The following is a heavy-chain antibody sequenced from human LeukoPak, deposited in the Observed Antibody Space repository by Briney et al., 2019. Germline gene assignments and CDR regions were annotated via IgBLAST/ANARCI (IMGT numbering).Heavy chain of an antibody. CDR3: ARSPWTTVTSYYFDY. J-gene: IGHJ4*02. V-gene: IGHV1-69*04. CDR1: GYTFTSYA. Sequence: GASVKVSCKASGYTFTSYAISWVRQAPGQGLEWMGRIIPILGIANYAQKFQGRVTITADKSTSTAYMELSSLRSEDTAVYYCARSPWTTVTSYYFDYWGQGTLVTVSS. D-gene: IGHD4-17*01. CDR2: IIPILGIA.